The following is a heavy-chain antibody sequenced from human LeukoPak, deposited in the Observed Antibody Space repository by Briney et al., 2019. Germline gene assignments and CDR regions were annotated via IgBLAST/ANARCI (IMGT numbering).Heavy chain of an antibody. V-gene: IGHV1-8*01. Sequence: ASVKVSCKASGYTFTSYDINWVRQATGQGLEWMGWMNPNSGNTGYAQKFQGRVTMTRNTSISTAYMELSSLRSEDTAVYYCARYKVSSTSPFDYWGQGTLVTVSS. CDR2: MNPNSGNT. J-gene: IGHJ4*02. CDR1: GYTFTSYD. D-gene: IGHD1-1*01. CDR3: ARYKVSSTSPFDY.